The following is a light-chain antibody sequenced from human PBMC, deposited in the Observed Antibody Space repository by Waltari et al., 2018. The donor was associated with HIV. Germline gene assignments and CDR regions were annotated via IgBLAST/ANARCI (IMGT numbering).Light chain of an antibody. V-gene: IGLV1-40*01. CDR2: GYR. CDR1: SSNIGAGYD. J-gene: IGLJ1*01. Sequence: QSVLTQPPSVSGAPGQRVTISCTGSSSNIGAGYDVHWYQQLPGTAPKLLIYGYRNRPAGVPGRFSGSKSGTSASLAITGLQAEDEADYDCQSYDSSLSGCVFGTGTKVTVL. CDR3: QSYDSSLSGCV.